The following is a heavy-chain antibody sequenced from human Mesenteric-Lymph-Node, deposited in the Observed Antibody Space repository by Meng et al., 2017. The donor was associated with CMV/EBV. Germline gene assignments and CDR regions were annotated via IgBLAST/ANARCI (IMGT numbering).Heavy chain of an antibody. CDR2: INPDGSQK. Sequence: GGSLRLSCAASGFTFNSYWMTWVRQAPGKGLECVANINPDGSQKYYVDSVKGRFTISRDNAKDSLYLQMNTLRAEDTAMYYCVGQRGDSPFAYWGQGTLVTVSS. D-gene: IGHD5-18*01. V-gene: IGHV3-7*01. J-gene: IGHJ4*02. CDR1: GFTFNSYW. CDR3: VGQRGDSPFAY.